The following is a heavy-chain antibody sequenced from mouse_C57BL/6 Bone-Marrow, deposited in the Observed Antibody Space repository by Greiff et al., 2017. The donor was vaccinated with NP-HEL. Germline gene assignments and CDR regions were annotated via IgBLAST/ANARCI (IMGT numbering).Heavy chain of an antibody. J-gene: IGHJ3*01. V-gene: IGHV1-20*01. CDR3: ARSPLFAY. CDR1: GYSFTGYF. CDR2: INPYNGDT. Sequence: EVKLMESGPELVKPGDSVKISCKASGYSFTGYFMNWVMQSHGKSLEWIGRINPYNGDTFYNQKFKGKATLTVDKSSSTAHMELRSLTSEDSAVYYCARSPLFAYWGQGTLVTVSA.